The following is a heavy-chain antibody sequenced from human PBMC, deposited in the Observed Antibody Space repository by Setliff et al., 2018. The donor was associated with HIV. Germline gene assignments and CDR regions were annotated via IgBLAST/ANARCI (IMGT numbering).Heavy chain of an antibody. Sequence: LSLTCTVSGYSISSGYYWGWIRQPPGKGLGWIGSIYHSGSTYYNPSLKSRVTISVDTSKNQFSLKLSSVTAADTAVYYCARGIGGLYDSSGYYDGPWGQGTLVTVSS. CDR3: ARGIGGLYDSSGYYDGP. V-gene: IGHV4-38-2*02. J-gene: IGHJ5*02. CDR2: IYHSGST. D-gene: IGHD3-22*01. CDR1: GYSISSGYY.